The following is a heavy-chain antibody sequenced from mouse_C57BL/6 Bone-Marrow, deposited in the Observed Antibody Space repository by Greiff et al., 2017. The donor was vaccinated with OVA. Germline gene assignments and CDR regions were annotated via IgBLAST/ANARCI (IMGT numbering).Heavy chain of an antibody. D-gene: IGHD2-4*01. J-gene: IGHJ3*01. CDR1: GYTFTSYW. V-gene: IGHV1-50*01. Sequence: QVQLQQPGAELVKPGASVKLSCKASGYTFTSYWMQWVKQRPGQGLEWIGEIDPSDSYTNYNQKFKGKATLTVDTSASTAYMQLSSLTSEDSAVYYCARDWDYGGAWFAYWGQGTLVTVSA. CDR3: ARDWDYGGAWFAY. CDR2: IDPSDSYT.